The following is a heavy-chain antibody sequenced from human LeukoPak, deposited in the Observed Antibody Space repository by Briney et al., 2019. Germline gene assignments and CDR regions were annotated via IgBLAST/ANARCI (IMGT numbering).Heavy chain of an antibody. CDR1: GFTFSAFG. V-gene: IGHV3-30*18. J-gene: IGHJ4*02. CDR3: AKDRWYGSGSYYILDY. Sequence: GGSLRLSCAASGFTFSAFGMHWVRQAPGEGLEWVAVISYDGSNQYYADSVKGRVTISRDNSKNTVYLQMNRLRAEDTALYYCAKDRWYGSGSYYILDYWGQGTLLTVSS. D-gene: IGHD3-10*01. CDR2: ISYDGSNQ.